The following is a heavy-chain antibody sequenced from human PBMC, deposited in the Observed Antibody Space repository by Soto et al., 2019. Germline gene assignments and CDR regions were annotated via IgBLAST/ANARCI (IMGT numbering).Heavy chain of an antibody. V-gene: IGHV1-69*02. CDR1: GGTFSSYT. CDR3: ARGGGYCSGGSCSTYMDV. J-gene: IGHJ6*03. CDR2: IIPILGIA. Sequence: ASVKVSCKASGGTFSSYTISWVRQAPGQGLEWMGRIIPILGIANYAQKFQGRVTITADKSTSTAYMELSSLRSEDTAVYYCARGGGYCSGGSCSTYMDVWGKGTTVTVSS. D-gene: IGHD2-15*01.